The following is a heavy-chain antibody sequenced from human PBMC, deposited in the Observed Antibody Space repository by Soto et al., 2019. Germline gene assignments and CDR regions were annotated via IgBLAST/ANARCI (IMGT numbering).Heavy chain of an antibody. CDR2: ISGSGDST. CDR1: GFTFSSYA. D-gene: IGHD5-12*01. CDR3: AREEKEEMATIDY. V-gene: IGHV3-23*01. Sequence: PGGSLRLSCAASGFTFSSYAMNWVRQAPGKGLEWVSVISGSGDSTYYADSVKGRFTISRDNSKNTLYLQMNSLRTEDTAVYYCAREEKEEMATIDYWGQGTLVTVSS. J-gene: IGHJ4*02.